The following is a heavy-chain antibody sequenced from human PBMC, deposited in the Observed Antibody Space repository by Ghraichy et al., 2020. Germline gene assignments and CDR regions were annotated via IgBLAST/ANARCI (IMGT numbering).Heavy chain of an antibody. J-gene: IGHJ4*02. V-gene: IGHV4-59*01. CDR1: GGSISSYY. CDR3: ARGIRRDGYGFDY. CDR2: IYYSGST. D-gene: IGHD5-24*01. Sequence: ESLNISCTVSGGSISSYYWSWIRQPPGKGLEWIGYIYYSGSTNYNPSLKSRVTISVDTSKNQFSLKLSSVTAADTAVYYCARGIRRDGYGFDYWGQGTLVTVSS.